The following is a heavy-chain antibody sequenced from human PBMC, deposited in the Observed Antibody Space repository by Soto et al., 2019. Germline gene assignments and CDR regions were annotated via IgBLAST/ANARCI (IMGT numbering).Heavy chain of an antibody. CDR3: VREIGLSSFYGMDV. V-gene: IGHV3-21*02. CDR1: GFTLTTYT. CDR2: ITSSSGHI. J-gene: IGHJ6*02. Sequence: EVQLVESGGGLVKPGGSLRLSCEASGFTLTTYTMNWVRQASGKGLEWVSSITSSSGHIYYADSVKGRFTISRDNARNSLYLQLNSLRAEDTAVYYCVREIGLSSFYGMDVWGQGPTVTVSS. D-gene: IGHD3-10*01.